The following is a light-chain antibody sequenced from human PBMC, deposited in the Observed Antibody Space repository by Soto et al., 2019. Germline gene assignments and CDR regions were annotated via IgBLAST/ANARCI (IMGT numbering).Light chain of an antibody. CDR2: AAS. CDR1: QSISSS. J-gene: IGKJ3*01. V-gene: IGKV1-39*01. CDR3: QQSYSTPFA. Sequence: DIQMTQSPSSLSASVGDRVTITCRASQSISSSLNWYQQKPGKAPKLLIYAASSLQSGVPSRFSGSGSGTDFTLTISSLQPEDFATYYCQQSYSTPFAFGPGTNVDIK.